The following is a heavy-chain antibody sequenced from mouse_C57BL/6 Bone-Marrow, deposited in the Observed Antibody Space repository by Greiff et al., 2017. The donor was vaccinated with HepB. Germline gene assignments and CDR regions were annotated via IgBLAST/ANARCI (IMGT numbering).Heavy chain of an antibody. CDR1: GYTFTSYW. CDR2: IAPSDSYT. Sequence: QVQLQQPGAELVMPGASVKLSCKASGYTFTSYWMHWVKQRPGQGLEWIGEIAPSDSYTNYNQKFKGKSTLTVDKSSSTAYMQLSSLTSEDSAVYYCARRRATVVAFDYWGRGTTLTVSS. CDR3: ARRRATVVAFDY. V-gene: IGHV1-69*01. J-gene: IGHJ2*01. D-gene: IGHD1-1*01.